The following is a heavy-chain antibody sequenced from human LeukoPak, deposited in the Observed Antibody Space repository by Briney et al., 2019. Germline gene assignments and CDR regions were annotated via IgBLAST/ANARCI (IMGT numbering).Heavy chain of an antibody. D-gene: IGHD3-10*01. V-gene: IGHV4-59*08. CDR1: GGSISSYY. Sequence: SETLSLTCTVSGGSISSYYWSWIRQPPGKGLEWIGYIYYSGSTNYSPSLKSRVTISVDTSKNQFSLKLNSVTAADTAVYYCARQRFGELRNFDYWGQGTLVTVSS. CDR2: IYYSGST. CDR3: ARQRFGELRNFDY. J-gene: IGHJ4*02.